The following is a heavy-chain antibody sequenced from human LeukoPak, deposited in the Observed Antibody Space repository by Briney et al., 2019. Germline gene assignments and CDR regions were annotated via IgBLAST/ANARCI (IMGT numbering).Heavy chain of an antibody. CDR1: GYTLTELS. V-gene: IGHV1-24*01. CDR3: ATEARGRFLEWLPLN. CDR2: FDPEDGET. Sequence: GASVKVSCKVSGYTLTELSMHWVRQAPGKGLEWMGGFDPEDGETIYAQKFQGRVTMTEDTSTGTAYMELSSLRSEDTAVYYCATEARGRFLEWLPLNWGQGTLVTVSS. D-gene: IGHD3-3*01. J-gene: IGHJ4*02.